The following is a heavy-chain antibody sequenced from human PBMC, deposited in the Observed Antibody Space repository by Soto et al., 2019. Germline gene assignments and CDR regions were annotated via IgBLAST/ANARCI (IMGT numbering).Heavy chain of an antibody. CDR2: ISGSGGST. V-gene: IGHV3-23*01. CDR3: AKRTVGWYFDL. CDR1: GFTFSSYA. J-gene: IGHJ2*01. Sequence: EVQLLESGGGLVQPGGSLRLSCAASGFTFSSYAMNWVRQAPGKGLEWVSVISGSGGSTYYADDVKGRFTNYRDNSKDTLYLQMNSLRAEDTAVYYCAKRTVGWYFDLWGRGTLVTVSS. D-gene: IGHD4-17*01.